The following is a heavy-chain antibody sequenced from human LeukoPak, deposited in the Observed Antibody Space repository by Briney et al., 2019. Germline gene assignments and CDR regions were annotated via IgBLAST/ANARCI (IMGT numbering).Heavy chain of an antibody. CDR1: GGSISSSSYY. J-gene: IGHJ3*02. D-gene: IGHD4-17*01. Sequence: KPSETLSLTCTVSGGSISSSSYYWGWIRQPPGKGLEWIGSIYYSGSTYYNPSLKSRVTISVDTSKNQFSLKLSSVTAADTAVYYCARPTVTALDAFDIWGQGTMVTVSS. CDR2: IYYSGST. CDR3: ARPTVTALDAFDI. V-gene: IGHV4-39*01.